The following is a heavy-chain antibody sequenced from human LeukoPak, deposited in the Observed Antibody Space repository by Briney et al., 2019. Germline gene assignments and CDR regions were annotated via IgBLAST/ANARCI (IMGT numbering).Heavy chain of an antibody. CDR3: ARGMYSSSWYGKQYNWFDP. CDR1: GYTFTSYD. D-gene: IGHD6-13*01. CDR2: MNPNSGNT. V-gene: IGHV1-8*03. Sequence: GASVKVSCKASGYTFTSYDINWVRQATGQGLEWMGWMNPNSGNTGYAQKFQGRVTITRNTSISTAYMELSSLRSEDTAVYYCARGMYSSSWYGKQYNWFDPWGQGTLVTVSS. J-gene: IGHJ5*02.